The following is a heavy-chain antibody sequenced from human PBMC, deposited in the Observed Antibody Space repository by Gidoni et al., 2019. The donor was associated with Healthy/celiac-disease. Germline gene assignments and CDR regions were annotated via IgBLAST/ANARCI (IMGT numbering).Heavy chain of an antibody. V-gene: IGHV1-58*01. Sequence: QMQLVQSGPEVKKPGTSVKVSCKASGFPFTSSAVQWVRQARGQRLEWIGWIVVGSGNTNYAQKFQERVTITRDMSTSTAYMELSSLRSEDTAVYYCAAAAYDYVWGSYRIDYWGQGTLVTVSS. D-gene: IGHD3-16*02. CDR3: AAAAYDYVWGSYRIDY. CDR2: IVVGSGNT. J-gene: IGHJ4*02. CDR1: GFPFTSSA.